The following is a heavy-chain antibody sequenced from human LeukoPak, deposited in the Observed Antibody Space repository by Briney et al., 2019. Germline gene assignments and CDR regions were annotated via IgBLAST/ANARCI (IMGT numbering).Heavy chain of an antibody. CDR1: GFTVSDFY. Sequence: GGSLRLSCAASGFTVSDFYMSWVRQAPGKGLEWVSLIYVSGDTYYTDPVKGRFTISRDTSENTLYLQMNSLRVEDTAVYYCARDRLQYFDYWGQGTLVTVSS. D-gene: IGHD5-18*01. V-gene: IGHV3-53*01. J-gene: IGHJ4*02. CDR2: IYVSGDT. CDR3: ARDRLQYFDY.